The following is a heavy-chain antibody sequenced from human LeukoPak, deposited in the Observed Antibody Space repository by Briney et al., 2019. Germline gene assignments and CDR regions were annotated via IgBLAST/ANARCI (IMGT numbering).Heavy chain of an antibody. Sequence: PGGSLRLSCAASGFTFSSYTMNWVRQAPGKGLEWVSSISGTTSYIYYVDSLKGRFTISRDNAKNSLFLQMDGLRAEDTAMYYRAREYGSLNDYWGQGTLVTVSS. CDR2: ISGTTSYI. J-gene: IGHJ4*02. V-gene: IGHV3-21*04. CDR1: GFTFSSYT. D-gene: IGHD3-16*02. CDR3: AREYGSLNDY.